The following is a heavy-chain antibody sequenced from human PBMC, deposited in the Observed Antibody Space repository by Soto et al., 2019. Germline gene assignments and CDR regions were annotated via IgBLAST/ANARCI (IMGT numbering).Heavy chain of an antibody. J-gene: IGHJ6*04. CDR2: INHSGST. Sequence: PSETLSLTCAVYGGSFSGYYWSWIRQPPGKGLEWIGEINHSGSTNYNPSLKSRVTISVDTSKNQFSLKLSSVTAADTAVYYCARGITTAYYYYYYGMDVWGKGTTVTVSS. CDR1: GGSFSGYY. V-gene: IGHV4-34*01. CDR3: ARGITTAYYYYYYGMDV. D-gene: IGHD3-3*01.